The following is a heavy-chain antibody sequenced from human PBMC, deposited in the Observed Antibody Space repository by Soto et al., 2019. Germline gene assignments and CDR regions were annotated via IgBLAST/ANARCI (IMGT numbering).Heavy chain of an antibody. J-gene: IGHJ4*02. CDR2: IYYSGTT. CDR3: EREPSS. V-gene: IGHV4-31*03. Sequence: PSETLSLTCTVSGGSISSGGYYWSWFRQHPGKGLEWIGYIYYSGTTYYNPSLKSRLTISVDTSKNQFSLRLSSVTAADTAVYYCEREPSSWGRGTLGTVSS. CDR1: GGSISSGGYY.